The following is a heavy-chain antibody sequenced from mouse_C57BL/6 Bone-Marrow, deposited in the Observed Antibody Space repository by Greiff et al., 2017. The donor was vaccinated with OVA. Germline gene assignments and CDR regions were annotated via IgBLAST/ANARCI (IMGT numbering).Heavy chain of an antibody. CDR3: SENSRGYAGWFAY. CDR2: IWSGGST. J-gene: IGHJ3*01. D-gene: IGHD2-2*01. V-gene: IGHV2-5*01. CDR1: GFSFTSYG. Sequence: QVHVKQSGPGLVQPSQSLSITCTVSGFSFTSYGVHWVRQSPGKGLEWLGLIWSGGSTDYNAAFMSRLSIPKDNSKRQVFFIMHSLQADDTAIYYCSENSRGYAGWFAYWGQGTMVTVSA.